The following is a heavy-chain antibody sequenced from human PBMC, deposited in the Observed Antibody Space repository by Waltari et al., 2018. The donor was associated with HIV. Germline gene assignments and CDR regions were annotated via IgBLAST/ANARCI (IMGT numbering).Heavy chain of an antibody. V-gene: IGHV3-15*01. Sequence: DVQLVESGGGLVKPGESLRLSCAVSGITFKTAWRRWVRQGPGKGPQWLGHIRSKSDGGTTDYAAPVRGRFTISTDDLNNTMSLEMKSLKVEDTGVYYCTTFEMGSTRNYWGQGTLVTVSS. CDR1: GITFKTAW. CDR2: IRSKSDGGTT. D-gene: IGHD1-26*01. J-gene: IGHJ4*02. CDR3: TTFEMGSTRNY.